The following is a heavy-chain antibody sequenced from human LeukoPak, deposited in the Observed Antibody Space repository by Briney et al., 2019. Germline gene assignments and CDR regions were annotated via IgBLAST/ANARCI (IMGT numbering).Heavy chain of an antibody. CDR3: ARDKEDYCGGDCYDFFDH. V-gene: IGHV3-69-1*01. CDR1: GFTFSAYA. J-gene: IGHJ4*02. D-gene: IGHD2-21*02. CDR2: IGSDNKP. Sequence: PGGSLRLSCEASGFTFSAYAMTWVRQAPGKGLEWVSSIGSDNKPHYSESVKGRFTISRDNAKNSLFLQMNSLRAEDTAVYYCARDKEDYCGGDCYDFFDHWGPGTLVTVSS.